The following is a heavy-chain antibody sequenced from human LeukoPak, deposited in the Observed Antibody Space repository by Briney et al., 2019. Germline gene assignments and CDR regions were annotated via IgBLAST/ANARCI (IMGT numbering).Heavy chain of an antibody. CDR1: GYTFRGNY. CDR2: IDANNGDT. V-gene: IGHV1-2*02. D-gene: IGHD4-11*01. J-gene: IGHJ4*02. CDR3: ARDPSSVTLYFFDY. Sequence: GASVKISCKASGYTFRGNYIHWLRQAPGQGLEWMGWIDANNGDTKSAQKFQGRVTMSRDTSISTGYMDLSSLSPDDAAVYYCARDPSSVTLYFFDYWGQGTLVTVSS.